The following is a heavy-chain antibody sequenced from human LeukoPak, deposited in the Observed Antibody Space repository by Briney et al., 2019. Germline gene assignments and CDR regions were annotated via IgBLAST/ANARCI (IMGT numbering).Heavy chain of an antibody. CDR3: ARGSPRWFDP. J-gene: IGHJ5*02. V-gene: IGHV1-8*01. Sequence: ASVKVSCKASGYAFTSYDINWVRQATGQGLEWMGWMNPNSGNTGYAQKFQGRVTMTRNTSTSTAYMELSSRRSEDTAVYYCARGSPRWFDPWGQGTLVTVSS. CDR2: MNPNSGNT. CDR1: GYAFTSYD.